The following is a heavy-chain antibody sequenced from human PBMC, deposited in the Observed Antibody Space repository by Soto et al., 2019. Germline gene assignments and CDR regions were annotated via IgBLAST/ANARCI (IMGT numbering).Heavy chain of an antibody. J-gene: IGHJ6*02. D-gene: IGHD3-10*01. CDR2: INSDGSST. V-gene: IGHV3-74*01. Sequence: EVQLVESGGGLVQPGGSLRLSCAASGFTFSSYWMHWVRQAPGKGLVWVSRINSDGSSTSYADSVKGRFTISRDNAKNTLYLQMNSLRAEDTAVYYCERGFGGLLWFGERSNYGMDVWGQGTTVTVSS. CDR1: GFTFSSYW. CDR3: ERGFGGLLWFGERSNYGMDV.